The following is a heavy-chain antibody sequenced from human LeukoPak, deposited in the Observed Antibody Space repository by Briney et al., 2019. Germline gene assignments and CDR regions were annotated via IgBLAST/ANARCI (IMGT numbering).Heavy chain of an antibody. CDR2: IYYSGST. J-gene: IGHJ6*03. D-gene: IGHD3-22*01. V-gene: IGHV4-59*01. CDR1: GGSISSYY. CDR3: ARSMIVVVSDYYYYYMDV. Sequence: SETLSLTCTVSGGSISSYYLSWIRQPPGKGLEWIGYIYYSGSTNYNPSLKSRVTISVDTSKNQFSLKLNSVTAADTAVYYCARSMIVVVSDYYYYYMDVWGKGTTVTVSS.